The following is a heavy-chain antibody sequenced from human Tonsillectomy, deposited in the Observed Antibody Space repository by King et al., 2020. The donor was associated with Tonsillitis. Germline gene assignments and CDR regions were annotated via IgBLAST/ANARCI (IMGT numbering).Heavy chain of an antibody. CDR2: INPSGGST. CDR1: GYTFTTYY. V-gene: IGHV1-46*03. CDR3: ARAPGMAAAGTFRNYMDV. Sequence: VQLVESGAEVKKPGASVKVSCKTSGYTFTTYYMHWVRQAPGQGLEWMGIINPSGGSTSYAQKFQDRVTMTRDTSTSTVYMELSSLRSEDTAVYYCARAPGMAAAGTFRNYMDVWGKGTTVTVSS. J-gene: IGHJ6*03. D-gene: IGHD6-13*01.